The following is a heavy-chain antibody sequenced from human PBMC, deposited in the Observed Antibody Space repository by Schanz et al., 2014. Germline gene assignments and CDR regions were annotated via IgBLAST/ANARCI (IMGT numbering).Heavy chain of an antibody. CDR2: ISSSSGTI. CDR3: ARDLSSLIQGDV. CDR1: GFTFSNYG. V-gene: IGHV3-48*01. J-gene: IGHJ6*04. Sequence: EVQLVESGGGVVQPGGSLRLSCEASGFTFSNYGMNWVRQAPEKGLEWVSYISSSSGTIYYADSVKGRFTISRDNAKNLLYLQMNGLRAEDTAVYFCARDLSSLIQGDVWGKGTTVTVSS. D-gene: IGHD2-2*01.